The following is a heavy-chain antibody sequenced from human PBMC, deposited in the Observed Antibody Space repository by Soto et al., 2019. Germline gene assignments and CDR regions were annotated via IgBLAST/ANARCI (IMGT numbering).Heavy chain of an antibody. CDR3: TTGSYTSMPDVLFDY. Sequence: EVQLVESGGGLVKPGGSLRLSCAASGFPFSNAWINWVRQAPGKGLEWVGSIKGKGHGGTTDFAAPVRGRFAIQRDETRNKAYMVTRSVNPEDTAVYYCTTGSYTSMPDVLFDYWGHG. D-gene: IGHD2-2*02. J-gene: IGHJ4*01. CDR2: IKGKGHGGTT. CDR1: GFPFSNAW. V-gene: IGHV3-15*07.